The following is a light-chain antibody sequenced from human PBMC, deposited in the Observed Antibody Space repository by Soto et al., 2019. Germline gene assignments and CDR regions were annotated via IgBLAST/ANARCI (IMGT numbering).Light chain of an antibody. V-gene: IGKV1-5*03. CDR3: QQYNSYPYT. J-gene: IGKJ2*01. Sequence: DIQMTQSPSTLSASIGDRVTITCPASQSISSWLAWYQQKPGKAPKLLIYKASSLESGVPSRFSGSVSGTEFTLTISSLQPDDFVTYYCQQYNSYPYTFGQGTKLEIK. CDR1: QSISSW. CDR2: KAS.